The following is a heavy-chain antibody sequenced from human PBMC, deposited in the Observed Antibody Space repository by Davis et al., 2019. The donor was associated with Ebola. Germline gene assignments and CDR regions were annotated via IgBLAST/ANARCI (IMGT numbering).Heavy chain of an antibody. CDR1: GFTFDDYA. CDR2: ISYDGSNK. V-gene: IGHV3-30*14. Sequence: GESLKISCAASGFTFDDYAMHWVRQAPGKGLEWVAVISYDGSNKYYADSVKGRFTISRDNSKNTLYLQMNSLRAEDTAVYYCASEGAWVGIAAAGNNYWGQGTLVTVSS. D-gene: IGHD6-13*01. J-gene: IGHJ4*02. CDR3: ASEGAWVGIAAAGNNY.